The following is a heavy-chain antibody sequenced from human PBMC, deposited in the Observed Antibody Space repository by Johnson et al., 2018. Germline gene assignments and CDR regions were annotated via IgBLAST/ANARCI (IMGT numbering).Heavy chain of an antibody. J-gene: IGHJ6*02. CDR2: IIGSGGSP. Sequence: VQLVESGGGLVQPGGSXRLSCAASGFTFSSYAMSWVRQAPGKGLEWVSSIIGSGGSPYYADSVKGRFTISRDYSKNTLYLQMNSLRPEDTAVYYCAKDRGYYDTSAYYESYYYQYYGMDVWGQGTTITVS. V-gene: IGHV3-23*04. CDR3: AKDRGYYDTSAYYESYYYQYYGMDV. CDR1: GFTFSSYA. D-gene: IGHD3-22*01.